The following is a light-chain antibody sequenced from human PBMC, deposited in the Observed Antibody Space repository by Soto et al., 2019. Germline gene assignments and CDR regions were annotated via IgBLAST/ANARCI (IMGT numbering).Light chain of an antibody. CDR2: AAS. CDR3: QQRSNWIT. J-gene: IGKJ5*01. V-gene: IGKV1-27*01. Sequence: DIPMSQSPSSLSASVGDRVTITCRASQGISNYLAWYQQKPGKVPKLLIYAASTLQSGVPSRFSGSGSGTDFTLTISSLEPEDFAVYYCQQRSNWITFGQGTRLEIK. CDR1: QGISNY.